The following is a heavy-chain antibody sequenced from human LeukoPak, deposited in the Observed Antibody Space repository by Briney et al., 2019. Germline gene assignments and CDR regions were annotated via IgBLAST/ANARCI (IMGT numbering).Heavy chain of an antibody. CDR1: GFTFSNYA. J-gene: IGHJ6*02. CDR3: ARISCTGNSCRPYSYYDMDV. V-gene: IGHV3-23*01. Sequence: GGSLRLSCAASGFTFSNYAMAWVRQAPGKGLEWVSAFAASGGRTYYADSVKGRFTISRDNSEKTLYLQMNSLRAEDTAVYYCARISCTGNSCRPYSYYDMDVWGQGTTVTVSS. CDR2: FAASGGRT. D-gene: IGHD2-8*02.